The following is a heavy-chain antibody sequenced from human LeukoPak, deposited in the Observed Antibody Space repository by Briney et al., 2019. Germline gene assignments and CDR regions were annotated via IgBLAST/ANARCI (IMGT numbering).Heavy chain of an antibody. CDR2: INSDGSST. Sequence: PGGSLRLSCAASGFTFSGYWMHWVRQAPGKGLVWVSRINSDGSSTSYADSVKGRFTISRDNAKNTLYLQMNSLRAEDTAVYYCARGGGYSYGPTDYWGQGTLVTVSS. D-gene: IGHD5-18*01. CDR1: GFTFSGYW. J-gene: IGHJ4*02. V-gene: IGHV3-74*01. CDR3: ARGGGYSYGPTDY.